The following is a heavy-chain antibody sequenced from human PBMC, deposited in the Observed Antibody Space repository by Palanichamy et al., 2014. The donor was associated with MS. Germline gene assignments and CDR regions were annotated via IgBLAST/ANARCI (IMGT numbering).Heavy chain of an antibody. D-gene: IGHD4-17*01. J-gene: IGHJ3*02. V-gene: IGHV1-2*06. Sequence: QVQLVQSGAEVKKPGASVRVSCKASGYTFTDYYMHWVRQAPGQGLEWMGRINPNGGGTNYAQKFQGRVTMTRDTSVSTAYMEPSRLRSDDTAVYYCVRRGDYGDYEPAFDIWGQGTMVTVSS. CDR2: INPNGGGT. CDR1: GYTFTDYY. CDR3: VRRGDYGDYEPAFDI.